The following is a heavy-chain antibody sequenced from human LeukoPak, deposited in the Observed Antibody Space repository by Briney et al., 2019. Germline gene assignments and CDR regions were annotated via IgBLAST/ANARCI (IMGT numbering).Heavy chain of an antibody. V-gene: IGHV3-30*04. CDR3: ARALHDSSGYYFDY. CDR1: GFTFSSYA. J-gene: IGHJ4*02. Sequence: GGSLRLSCAASGFTFSSYAMHWVRQAPGKGLEWVAVISYDGSNKYYADSVKGRFTISRDNSKNTLYLQMNSPRAEDTAVYYCARALHDSSGYYFDYWGQGTLVTVSS. D-gene: IGHD3-22*01. CDR2: ISYDGSNK.